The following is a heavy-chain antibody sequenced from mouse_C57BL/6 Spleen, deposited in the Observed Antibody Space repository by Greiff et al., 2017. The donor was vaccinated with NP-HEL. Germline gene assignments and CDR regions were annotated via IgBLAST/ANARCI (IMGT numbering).Heavy chain of an antibody. Sequence: QVHVKQSGPGLVQPSQCLSITCTVSGFSLTSYGVHWVRQSPGKGLEWLGVIWSGGSTDYNAAFISRLSISKDNSKSQVFFKMNSLQADDTAIYYCARRDDYDGGFDYWGQGTTLTVSS. D-gene: IGHD2-4*01. CDR3: ARRDDYDGGFDY. J-gene: IGHJ2*01. CDR1: GFSLTSYG. CDR2: IWSGGST. V-gene: IGHV2-2*01.